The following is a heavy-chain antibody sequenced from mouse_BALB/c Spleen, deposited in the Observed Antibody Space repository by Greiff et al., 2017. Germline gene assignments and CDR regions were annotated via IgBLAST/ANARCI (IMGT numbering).Heavy chain of an antibody. V-gene: IGHV1-55*01. CDR1: GYNFTSYW. CDR3: ARWKSIPYYRYDGLAY. D-gene: IGHD2-14*01. J-gene: IGHJ3*01. CDR2: IYPGSGST. Sequence: QVQLQQPGAELVKPGTSVKLSCKASGYNFTSYWINWVKLRPGHGLEWIGDIYPGSGSTNYNEKFKSKATLTVDTSSSTAYMQLSSLASEDSALYYCARWKSIPYYRYDGLAYWGQGTLVTVSA.